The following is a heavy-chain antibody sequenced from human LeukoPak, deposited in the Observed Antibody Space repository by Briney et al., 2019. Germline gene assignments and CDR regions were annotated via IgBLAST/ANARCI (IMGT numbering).Heavy chain of an antibody. CDR1: GFTFSSYG. D-gene: IGHD1-26*01. Sequence: GGSLRLSCAASGFTFSSYGMHWVRQAPGKGLEWVAVISYDGSNKYYADSVKGRFTIPRDNSKNTLYLQMNSLRAEDTAIYYCAKDAGPRGTYSGLFDYWGQGTLVAVSP. J-gene: IGHJ4*02. CDR3: AKDAGPRGTYSGLFDY. V-gene: IGHV3-30*18. CDR2: ISYDGSNK.